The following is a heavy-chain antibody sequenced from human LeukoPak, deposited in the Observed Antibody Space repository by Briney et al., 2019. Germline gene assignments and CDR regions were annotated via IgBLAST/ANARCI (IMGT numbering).Heavy chain of an antibody. CDR2: IYTSGST. CDR3: ARDHRDSYDSSGYYRGRGAVFDY. J-gene: IGHJ4*02. V-gene: IGHV4-4*07. Sequence: SETLSLTCTVSGGSISSYYWSWIRQPAGKGLEWIGRIYTSGSTNYNPSLKSRVTMSVDTSKNQFSLELSSVTAADTAVYYCARDHRDSYDSSGYYRGRGAVFDYWGQGTLVTVSS. CDR1: GGSISSYY. D-gene: IGHD3-22*01.